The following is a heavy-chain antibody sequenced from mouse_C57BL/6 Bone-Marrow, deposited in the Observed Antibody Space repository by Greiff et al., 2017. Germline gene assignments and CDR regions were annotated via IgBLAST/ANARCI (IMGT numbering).Heavy chain of an antibody. D-gene: IGHD2-3*01. CDR3: ARFDGYYFYFDF. Sequence: EVQLVESGGGLVQPGGSLSLSCAASGFTFTDYYMSWVRQPPGKALEWLGFIGNKANGYTAEYNAPVKGRFTISRANSQSNLYLQMNALRAEDSATYYCARFDGYYFYFDFWGQGTTLTVSS. CDR1: GFTFTDYY. CDR2: IGNKANGYTA. J-gene: IGHJ2*01. V-gene: IGHV7-3*01.